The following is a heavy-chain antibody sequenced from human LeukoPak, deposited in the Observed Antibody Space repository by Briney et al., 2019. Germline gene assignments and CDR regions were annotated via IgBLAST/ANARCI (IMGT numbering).Heavy chain of an antibody. D-gene: IGHD3-3*01. J-gene: IGHJ3*02. Sequence: GGSLRLSCAASGFTFDDYGMSWVRQAPGKGLEWVSCINWNGGSTGYADSVKGRFTISRDNAKNSLYLQMNSLRAEDTALYYCARPQVLRFLEWPFFDIWGQGTMVTVSS. CDR2: INWNGGST. CDR3: ARPQVLRFLEWPFFDI. V-gene: IGHV3-20*04. CDR1: GFTFDDYG.